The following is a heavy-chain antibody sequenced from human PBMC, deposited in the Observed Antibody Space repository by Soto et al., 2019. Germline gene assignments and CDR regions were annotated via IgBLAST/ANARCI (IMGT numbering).Heavy chain of an antibody. J-gene: IGHJ3*02. CDR3: ARGRVTMVRGVGSGYAFDI. V-gene: IGHV1-8*01. D-gene: IGHD3-10*01. Sequence: ASVKVSCKASGYTFTSYDINWVRQATGQGLEWMGWMNPNSGNTGYAQKFQGRVTMTRNTSISTAYMELSSLRSEDTAVYYCARGRVTMVRGVGSGYAFDIWGQGTMVTVSS. CDR2: MNPNSGNT. CDR1: GYTFTSYD.